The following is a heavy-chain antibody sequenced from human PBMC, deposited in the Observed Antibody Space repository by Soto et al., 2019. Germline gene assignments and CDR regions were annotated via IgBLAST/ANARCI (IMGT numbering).Heavy chain of an antibody. CDR2: IYYSGST. CDR1: GVSISSGGYY. V-gene: IGHV4-31*03. CDR3: ARQLAWSGYYGMDV. Sequence: SETLSLTCTVSGVSISSGGYYWSWLRQHPGKGLEWIGYIYYSGSTYYNPSLRSRVIISVDTSKNQFSLMLSPVTDADTAVYYCARQLAWSGYYGMDVWGQGTTVTVSS. J-gene: IGHJ6*02. D-gene: IGHD3-3*01.